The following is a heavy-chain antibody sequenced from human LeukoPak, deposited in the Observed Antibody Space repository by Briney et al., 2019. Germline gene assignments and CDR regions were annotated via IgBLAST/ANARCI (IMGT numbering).Heavy chain of an antibody. CDR2: IHSDGSIT. J-gene: IGHJ4*02. CDR1: GFTFSSYW. Sequence: PGGSLRLSCAASGFTFSSYWMHWVRQAPGKGLVWVSRIHSDGSITSYADSVKGRFTVSRGNAKNTLYLQMNSLRADDTAVYYCARDRTTVTVFDYWGQGTLVTVSS. D-gene: IGHD4-17*01. V-gene: IGHV3-74*01. CDR3: ARDRTTVTVFDY.